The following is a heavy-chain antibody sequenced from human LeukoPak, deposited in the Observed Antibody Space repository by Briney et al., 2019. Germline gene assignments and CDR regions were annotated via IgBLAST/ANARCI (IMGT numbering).Heavy chain of an antibody. CDR1: GFIFSSYW. J-gene: IGHJ4*02. Sequence: PGGSLRLSCAASGFIFSSYWMSWVRQAPGKGLEWVANIKQDGSEKYYVDSVKGRLTISRDNAKNSLYLQMSSLRAEDTAVYYCARDRYYYDSSGPRFDYWGQGTLVTVSS. V-gene: IGHV3-7*01. CDR3: ARDRYYYDSSGPRFDY. CDR2: IKQDGSEK. D-gene: IGHD3-22*01.